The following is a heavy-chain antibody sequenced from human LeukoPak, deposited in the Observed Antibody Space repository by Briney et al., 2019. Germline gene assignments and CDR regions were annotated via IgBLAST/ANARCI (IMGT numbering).Heavy chain of an antibody. CDR1: GFTFSSYG. D-gene: IGHD6-19*01. J-gene: IGHJ4*02. CDR3: AKDRTYSSAWPHYFDY. Sequence: PGGSLRLSCAASGFTFSSYGMQWVRQAPGKGLEWVAFIRYDGSNKYYADSVKGRFTISRDNSKNTLHLQMNSLRAEDTAVYYCAKDRTYSSAWPHYFDYWGQGTLVTVSS. CDR2: IRYDGSNK. V-gene: IGHV3-30*02.